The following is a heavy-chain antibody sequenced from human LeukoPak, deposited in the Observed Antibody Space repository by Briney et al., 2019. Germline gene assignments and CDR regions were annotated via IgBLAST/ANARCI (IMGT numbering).Heavy chain of an antibody. CDR2: INPNSGGT. CDR3: ARDRLDFWSGYLSAYYYGMDV. CDR1: GYTFTGYY. D-gene: IGHD3-3*01. J-gene: IGHJ6*02. V-gene: IGHV1-2*02. Sequence: ASVKVSCKASGYTFTGYYMHWVRQAPGQGLEWMGWINPNSGGTNYAQKFQGRVTMTRDTSISTAYMELSRLRSDDTAVYYCARDRLDFWSGYLSAYYYGMDVWGQGATATVSS.